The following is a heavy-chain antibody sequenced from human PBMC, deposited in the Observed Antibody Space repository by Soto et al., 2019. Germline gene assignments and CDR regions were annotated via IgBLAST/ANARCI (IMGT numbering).Heavy chain of an antibody. D-gene: IGHD6-13*01. Sequence: QVQLQQWGAGLLKPSETLSLTCAVYGGSFSGYYWSWIRQPPGKGLEWIGEINHSGSTNYNPSRKSRVTISVDTSKNQYSLQMSSVTAADTAVYYCARVNDEKPRIAEAPSGWFDPWGQGTLVTHSS. CDR1: GGSFSGYY. CDR3: ARVNDEKPRIAEAPSGWFDP. CDR2: INHSGST. V-gene: IGHV4-34*01. J-gene: IGHJ5*02.